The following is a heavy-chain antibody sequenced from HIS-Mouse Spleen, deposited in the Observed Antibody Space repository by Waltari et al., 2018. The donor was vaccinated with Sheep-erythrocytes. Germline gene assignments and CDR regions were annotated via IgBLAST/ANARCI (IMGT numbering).Heavy chain of an antibody. Sequence: GGVVQPGRSLRLSCAASGFTFSSYAMHWVRQAPGKGLEWVAVISYDGSNKYYADSVKGRFTISRDNSKNTLYLQMNSLRAEDTAVYYCARGAYSSSWYPFQHWGQGTLVTVSS. D-gene: IGHD6-13*01. CDR1: GFTFSSYA. CDR2: ISYDGSNK. J-gene: IGHJ1*01. CDR3: ARGAYSSSWYPFQH. V-gene: IGHV3-30-3*01.